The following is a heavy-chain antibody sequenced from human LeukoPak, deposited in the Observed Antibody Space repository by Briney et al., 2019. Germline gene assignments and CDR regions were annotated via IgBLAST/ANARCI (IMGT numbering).Heavy chain of an antibody. CDR2: ISSSGSTI. V-gene: IGHV3-11*01. J-gene: IGHJ4*02. D-gene: IGHD6-19*01. CDR3: ARNTHYSSGWSSY. Sequence: GGSLRLSCAASGFTFSDYYMSWIRQAPGKGLEWVSYISSSGSTIYYADSVKGRFTISRDNAKNSLYLQMNSLRAEDTAVYYRARNTHYSSGWSSYWGQGTLVTVSS. CDR1: GFTFSDYY.